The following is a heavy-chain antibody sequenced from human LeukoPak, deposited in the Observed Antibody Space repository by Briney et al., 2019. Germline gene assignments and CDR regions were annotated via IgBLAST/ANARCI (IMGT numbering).Heavy chain of an antibody. CDR2: IYSGGST. J-gene: IGHJ4*02. CDR1: GFTFSSNY. CDR3: ARGRRSRCLFYDSIGGLLDY. Sequence: GGSLRLSCAASGFTFSSNYMSWVRQAPGKGLEWVSVIYSGGSTYYSDSVMDRFTISSDNSNNKLYLQMNSLRAEDTAVYYCARGRRSRCLFYDSIGGLLDYWGQGTLVTVSS. V-gene: IGHV3-53*01. D-gene: IGHD3-22*01.